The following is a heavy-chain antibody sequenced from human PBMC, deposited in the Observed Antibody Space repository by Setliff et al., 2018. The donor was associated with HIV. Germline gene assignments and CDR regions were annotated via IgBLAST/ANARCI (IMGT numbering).Heavy chain of an antibody. J-gene: IGHJ4*02. D-gene: IGHD3-10*01. CDR2: INPNSGGT. CDR3: ARGWNYYGSGSYPGY. Sequence: ASVKVSCKASGYTFTGYYMHWVRQAPGQGLEWMGRINPNSGGTNYAQKFQGRVTMTRDTSISTAYMELSRLRSDDTAVYYCARGWNYYGSGSYPGYWGQGTLVTVSS. CDR1: GYTFTGYY. V-gene: IGHV1-2*06.